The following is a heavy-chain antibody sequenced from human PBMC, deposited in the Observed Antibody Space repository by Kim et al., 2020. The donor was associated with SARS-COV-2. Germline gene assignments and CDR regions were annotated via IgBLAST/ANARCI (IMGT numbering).Heavy chain of an antibody. V-gene: IGHV3-21*01. CDR1: GFTFSSYS. J-gene: IGHJ6*02. CDR3: ARGRIVVVPAAIKYYYYGRDV. CDR2: ISSSSSYI. Sequence: GGSLRLSCAASGFTFSSYSMNWVRQAPGKGLEWVSSISSSSSYIYYADSVKGRFTISRDNAKNSLYLQMNSLRAEDTAVYYCARGRIVVVPAAIKYYYYGRDVWGQVTTVTVSS. D-gene: IGHD2-2*02.